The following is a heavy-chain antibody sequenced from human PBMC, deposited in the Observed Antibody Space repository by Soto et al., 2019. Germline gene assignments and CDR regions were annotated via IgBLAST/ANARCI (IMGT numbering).Heavy chain of an antibody. V-gene: IGHV1-18*01. CDR3: AKHGHPPYYYYGLDV. J-gene: IGHJ6*02. Sequence: QGHLVQSGAEVKKPGTSVKVSCKASGYTFTRYGISWVRQAPGQGLEWMGWISGYNGDTNYAQNLPGRVTMTIATSLSTAYMELRSLTSDDTAVYYCAKHGHPPYYYYGLDVWGQGTTVTVSS. CDR2: ISGYNGDT. CDR1: GYTFTRYG.